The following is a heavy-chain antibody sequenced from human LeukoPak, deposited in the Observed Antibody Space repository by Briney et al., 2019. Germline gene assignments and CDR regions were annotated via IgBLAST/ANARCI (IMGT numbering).Heavy chain of an antibody. CDR1: GFTFSSYA. CDR2: ISGCGGST. J-gene: IGHJ3*02. CDR3: ARKGELSSNAFDI. D-gene: IGHD3-10*02. V-gene: IGHV3-23*01. Sequence: GGSLRLSCAASGFTFSSYALSWVRQAPGKGLEGVSAISGCGGSTYYADSEKGRFTISRDNSKNTLYLQMNSLRAEDTAIYYCARKGELSSNAFDIWGQGTMVTVSS.